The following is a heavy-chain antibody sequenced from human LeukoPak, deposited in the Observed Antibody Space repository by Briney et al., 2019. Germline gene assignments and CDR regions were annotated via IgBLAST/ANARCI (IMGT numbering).Heavy chain of an antibody. J-gene: IGHJ5*02. V-gene: IGHV4-39*01. D-gene: IGHD6-19*01. CDR2: ISYSGPT. CDR1: GGPISSSNYY. Sequence: SETLSLTCAVSGGPISSSNYYWGWVRQPQGRGRVWIASISYSGPTFSNPSLKRRVTISLHTSKHQFSLKLSSVTATDTAVYYCARRRAGRDWFDPWGQGTLVTVSS. CDR3: ARRRAGRDWFDP.